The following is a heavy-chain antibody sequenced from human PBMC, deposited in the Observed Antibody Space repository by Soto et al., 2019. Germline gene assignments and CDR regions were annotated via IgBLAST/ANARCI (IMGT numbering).Heavy chain of an antibody. J-gene: IGHJ4*02. CDR3: ARGSGIVALPGELEDVNYDY. CDR1: GQSFSGHS. Sequence: QVQLQQWGAGLVKPSETLSLSCAVYGQSFSGHSWAWIRQPPGKGLEWFGEINESGSTYYNPSHKSRVTISTDTSKNQFSLKLTSVSAADTAAYFCARGSGIVALPGELEDVNYDYWGQGTLVNVSS. CDR2: INESGST. D-gene: IGHD1-1*01. V-gene: IGHV4-34*01.